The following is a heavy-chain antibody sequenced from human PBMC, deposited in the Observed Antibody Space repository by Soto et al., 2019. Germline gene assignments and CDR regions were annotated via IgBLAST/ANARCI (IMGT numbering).Heavy chain of an antibody. Sequence: ASVKVSCKASGYTFSDYYILWVRQAPGQGLEWMGWINPNSGGTNYTQKFRAWVTLTRDTSISTAYMQLSRLRSDDTAVYFCARGAGFLGLEAARVTGTIDIWGQGTKVTVSS. J-gene: IGHJ3*02. CDR3: ARGAGFLGLEAARVTGTIDI. CDR2: INPNSGGT. V-gene: IGHV1-2*04. CDR1: GYTFSDYY. D-gene: IGHD6-13*01.